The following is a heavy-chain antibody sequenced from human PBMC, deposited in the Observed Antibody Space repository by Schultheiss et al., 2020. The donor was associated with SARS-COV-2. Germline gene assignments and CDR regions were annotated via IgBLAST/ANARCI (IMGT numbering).Heavy chain of an antibody. J-gene: IGHJ3*02. V-gene: IGHV4-59*01. Sequence: SETLSLTCTVSGGSISSYYWSWIRQPPGKGLEWIGYIYYSGSTNYNPSLKSRVTISVDTSKNQFSLKLSSVTAADTAVYCCARAQPDYYDYIWGSYRPYAFDIWGQGTMVTVSS. CDR3: ARAQPDYYDYIWGSYRPYAFDI. CDR1: GGSISSYY. CDR2: IYYSGST. D-gene: IGHD3-16*02.